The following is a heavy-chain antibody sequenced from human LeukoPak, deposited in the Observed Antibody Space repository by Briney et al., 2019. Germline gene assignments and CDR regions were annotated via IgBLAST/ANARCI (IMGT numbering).Heavy chain of an antibody. CDR3: ARVISEYYYDSSGYYGY. J-gene: IGHJ4*02. Sequence: GGCLRLSCAASGFTFSNYAMHWVRQAPGKGLEWVAVISYDGSNKYYADSVKGRFTISRGNSKNTLYLQMNSLRAEDTAVYYCARVISEYYYDSSGYYGYWGQGTLVTVSS. CDR1: GFTFSNYA. V-gene: IGHV3-30-3*01. CDR2: ISYDGSNK. D-gene: IGHD3-22*01.